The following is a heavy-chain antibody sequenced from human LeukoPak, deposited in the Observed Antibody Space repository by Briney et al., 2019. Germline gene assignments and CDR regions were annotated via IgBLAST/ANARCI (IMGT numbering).Heavy chain of an antibody. Sequence: PGGSLRLSCAASEVTVTSNYMSWVRQAPGKGLEWVSVIYSGGSTYYADSVKGRFTISRDNSKNTLYLQMNSLRAEDTAVYYCARAVADYGDSFDYWGQGTLVTVSS. D-gene: IGHD4-17*01. V-gene: IGHV3-53*01. CDR1: EVTVTSNY. CDR3: ARAVADYGDSFDY. J-gene: IGHJ4*02. CDR2: IYSGGST.